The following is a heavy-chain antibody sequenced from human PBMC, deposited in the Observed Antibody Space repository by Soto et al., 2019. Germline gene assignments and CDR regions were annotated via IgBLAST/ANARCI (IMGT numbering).Heavy chain of an antibody. CDR1: GFTFSSYS. CDR3: AKTGKEIFGVVTGHFMDV. CDR2: ISGSGGST. J-gene: IGHJ6*02. V-gene: IGHV3-23*01. D-gene: IGHD3-3*01. Sequence: PXESLSLSCAASGFTFSSYSRSWVRQAPGKGLEWVSAISGSGGSTYYADSVKGRFTISRDNSKNTLYLQMNSLRAEDTAVYYCAKTGKEIFGVVTGHFMDVWGQGTTVTVSS.